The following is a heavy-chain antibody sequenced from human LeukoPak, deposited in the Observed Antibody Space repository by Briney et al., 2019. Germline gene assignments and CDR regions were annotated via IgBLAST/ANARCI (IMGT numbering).Heavy chain of an antibody. D-gene: IGHD3-10*01. V-gene: IGHV1-69*13. CDR2: IIPIFGRA. Sequence: SVTVSRKASGGTFSSYDISWVRQAPGQGLEWMGGIIPIFGRANYAQKFQGGVTIAADESTSTAYMELSSLRTEDTAVDYCAGDWRGRITMVGGVRYYFDYWGQGTLVTVSS. J-gene: IGHJ4*02. CDR3: AGDWRGRITMVGGVRYYFDY. CDR1: GGTFSSYD.